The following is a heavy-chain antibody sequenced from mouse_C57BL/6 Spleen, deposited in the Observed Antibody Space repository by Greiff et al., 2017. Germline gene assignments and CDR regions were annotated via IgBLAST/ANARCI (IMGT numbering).Heavy chain of an antibody. Sequence: QVTLKESGPGILQPSQTLSLTCSFSGFSLSTFGMGVGWIRQPSGKGLEWLAHIWWDDARYYNPALKSRLTITMDTSKNPVSLKIANVDIADTDTYFCARIVYYGNYFDYWGQGTTLTVSS. CDR2: IWWDDAR. CDR3: ARIVYYGNYFDY. V-gene: IGHV8-8*01. D-gene: IGHD2-1*01. CDR1: GFSLSTFGMG. J-gene: IGHJ2*01.